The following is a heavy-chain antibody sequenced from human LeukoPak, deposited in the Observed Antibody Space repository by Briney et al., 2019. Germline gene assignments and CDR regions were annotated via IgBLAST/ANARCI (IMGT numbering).Heavy chain of an antibody. CDR1: GFTFGSYS. V-gene: IGHV3-21*01. D-gene: IGHD2-15*01. CDR2: ISTSSDYI. J-gene: IGHJ4*02. CDR3: ARGCSGGSCYDY. Sequence: PGGSLRLSCAASGFTFGSYSMNWVRHALGKGLEWVSSISTSSDYIYYADSVKGRFTISRDNAENSLFLQVNSLRAEDTAVYYCARGCSGGSCYDYWGQGTLVTVSS.